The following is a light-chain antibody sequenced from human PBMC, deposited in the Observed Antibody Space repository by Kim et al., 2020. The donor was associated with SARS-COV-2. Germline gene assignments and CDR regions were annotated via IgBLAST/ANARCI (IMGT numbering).Light chain of an antibody. CDR1: KLGVKY. Sequence: SYELTQPPSVSVSPGQTVTITCSGDKLGVKYSSWYQQQPGQAPVLVIYQDTKRPSGIPERFVGSNSGNTATLTISGAQAMDGADYYCQAWDNTWVFGGGTQLTVL. V-gene: IGLV3-1*01. J-gene: IGLJ3*02. CDR3: QAWDNTWV. CDR2: QDT.